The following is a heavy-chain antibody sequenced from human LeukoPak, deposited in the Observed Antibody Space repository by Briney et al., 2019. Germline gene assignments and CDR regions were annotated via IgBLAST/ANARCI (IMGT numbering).Heavy chain of an antibody. CDR1: GFTFSSYW. CDR3: ARASTPVLRFLGMDYYYYYMDV. D-gene: IGHD3-3*01. Sequence: GSLRLSCAASGFTFSSYWMHWVRQAPGKGLVWVSRINTDGSSTSYADSVKGRFTISRDNAKNTLYLQMNSLRAEDTAVYYCARASTPVLRFLGMDYYYYYMDVWGKGTTVTVSS. CDR2: INTDGSST. J-gene: IGHJ6*03. V-gene: IGHV3-74*01.